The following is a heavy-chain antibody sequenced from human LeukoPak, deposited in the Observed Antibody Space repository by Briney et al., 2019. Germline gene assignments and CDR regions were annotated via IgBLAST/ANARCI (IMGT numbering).Heavy chain of an antibody. Sequence: PGGSLRLSCAASGFTFSSYGMHWVRQAPGKGLEWVAFIRYDGSNKYYADSVKGRFTISRDNSKNTLYLQMNSLRAEDTAVYYCAKLPERDYVWGSYRWGRDYWGQGTLVTVSS. V-gene: IGHV3-30*02. J-gene: IGHJ4*02. CDR2: IRYDGSNK. CDR1: GFTFSSYG. D-gene: IGHD3-16*02. CDR3: AKLPERDYVWGSYRWGRDY.